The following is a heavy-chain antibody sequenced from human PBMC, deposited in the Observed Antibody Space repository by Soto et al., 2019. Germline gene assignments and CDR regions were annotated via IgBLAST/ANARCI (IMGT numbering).Heavy chain of an antibody. V-gene: IGHV1-2*02. CDR1: GYTFTDYY. Sequence: QVQVVQSGAEVKKPGASVKVSCKASGYTFTDYYIHWIRQAPGQGLEWMGWIAPHRDGTEFAQKFPGRITLTGDTSTSTADMELTGLTSADTAVYFCARGPYGDNAFDIWGQGTVVTVSS. J-gene: IGHJ3*02. CDR2: IAPHRDGT. D-gene: IGHD4-17*01. CDR3: ARGPYGDNAFDI.